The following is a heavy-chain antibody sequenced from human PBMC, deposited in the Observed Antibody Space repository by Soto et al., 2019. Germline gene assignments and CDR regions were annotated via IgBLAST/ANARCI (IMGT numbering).Heavy chain of an antibody. CDR2: IIPILGIA. Sequence: ASVKVSCKASGGTFSSYTISWVRQAPGQGLEWMGRIIPILGIANYAQKFQGRVTITADKSTSTAYMELSSLISEDTAVYYCARGSVVVVVADTGWFDPWGQGTLVTVSS. CDR1: GGTFSSYT. CDR3: ARGSVVVVVADTGWFDP. V-gene: IGHV1-69*02. D-gene: IGHD2-15*01. J-gene: IGHJ5*02.